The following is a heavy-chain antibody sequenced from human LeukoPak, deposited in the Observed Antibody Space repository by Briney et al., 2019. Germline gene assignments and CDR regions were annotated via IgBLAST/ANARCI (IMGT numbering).Heavy chain of an antibody. CDR2: IDSTGSAT. CDR1: GFTFSNYW. D-gene: IGHD3-22*01. J-gene: IGHJ4*02. Sequence: GSLRPSCAASGFTFSNYWMHWVRQAPGKGLVWVSRIDSTGSATNYADSVKGRFTISRDNSKSTLYLQMNSLRAEDTAVYYCASNSDSSGHVVDYWGQGTLVTVSS. V-gene: IGHV3-74*01. CDR3: ASNSDSSGHVVDY.